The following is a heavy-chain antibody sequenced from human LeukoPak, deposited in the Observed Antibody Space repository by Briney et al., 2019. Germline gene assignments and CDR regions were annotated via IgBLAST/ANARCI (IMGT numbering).Heavy chain of an antibody. J-gene: IGHJ4*02. CDR2: IFYSGST. V-gene: IGHV4-31*03. CDR3: ARSPKYCSGGSCYSGPPDY. Sequence: SQTLSLTCTVSGGSISSGGYYWSWIRQHPGKGLEWIGYIFYSGSTYYNPSLKSRVTISVDTSKNQFSLKLSSVTAADTAVYYCARSPKYCSGGSCYSGPPDYWGQGTLVTVSS. CDR1: GGSISSGGYY. D-gene: IGHD2-15*01.